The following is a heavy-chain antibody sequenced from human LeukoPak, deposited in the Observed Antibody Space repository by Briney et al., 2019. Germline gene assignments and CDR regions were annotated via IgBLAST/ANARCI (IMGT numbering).Heavy chain of an antibody. CDR1: GRFFSYYR. CDR2: TAGADDVI. CDR3: ATYIQRPPGMDV. Sequence: GGSLRFSCAASGRFFSYYRMIGVRQAPKSRLWWVAVTAGADDVIQYADSVKGRFTISTDNSKNTVYLQMNSLRAEDTALYFCATYIQRPPGMDVWGQGTTVTVSS. V-gene: IGHV3-23*01. J-gene: IGHJ6*02. D-gene: IGHD2-15*01.